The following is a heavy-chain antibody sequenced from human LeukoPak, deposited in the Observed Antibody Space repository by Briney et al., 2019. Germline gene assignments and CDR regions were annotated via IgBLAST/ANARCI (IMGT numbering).Heavy chain of an antibody. CDR2: ISSSSSYI. V-gene: IGHV3-21*01. Sequence: GGSLRLSCAASGFTFSSYSMNWVRQAPGKGLEWVSSISSSSSYIYYADSVKGRFTISRDNSKNTLYLQMNSLRAEDTAAYYCAKESHPLVVGATGSDYWGQGTLVTVSS. D-gene: IGHD1-26*01. CDR1: GFTFSSYS. J-gene: IGHJ4*02. CDR3: AKESHPLVVGATGSDY.